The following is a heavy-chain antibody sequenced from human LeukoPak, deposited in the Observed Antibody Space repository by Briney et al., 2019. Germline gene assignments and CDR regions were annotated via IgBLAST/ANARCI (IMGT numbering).Heavy chain of an antibody. CDR2: IRYDGSNK. J-gene: IGHJ4*02. Sequence: PGGSLRLSCAASGFTFSSYGMHWVRQAPGKGLEWVAFIRYDGSNKYYADSVKGRFTISRDNSKNTLYLQMNSLRAEDTAVYYCAKDTTVMDWEIDYWGQGTLVTVSS. V-gene: IGHV3-30*02. CDR1: GFTFSSYG. D-gene: IGHD1-26*01. CDR3: AKDTTVMDWEIDY.